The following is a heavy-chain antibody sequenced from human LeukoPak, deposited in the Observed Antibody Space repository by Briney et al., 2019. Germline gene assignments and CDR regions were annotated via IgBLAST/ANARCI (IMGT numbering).Heavy chain of an antibody. J-gene: IGHJ4*02. CDR3: ARDSLFEWYGGYGGD. V-gene: IGHV4-61*02. D-gene: IGHD5-12*01. CDR1: GGSLSSGSYY. CDR2: IYTSGST. Sequence: PSQTLSLTCTVSGGSLSSGSYYWSWLRQPAGKGLEWIGRIYTSGSTNYNPSLKSRVTISVDTAKNQFSLKPSSVTAADTAVYYCARDSLFEWYGGYGGDWGQGTLVTVSS.